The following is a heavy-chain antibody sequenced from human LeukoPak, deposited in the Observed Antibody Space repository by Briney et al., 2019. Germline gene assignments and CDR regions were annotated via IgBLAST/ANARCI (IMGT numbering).Heavy chain of an antibody. CDR2: IYYSGST. J-gene: IGHJ6*02. CDR1: GGSISSYY. CDR3: ARDRIPGYNYYGMDV. Sequence: SETLSLTCTVSGGSISSYYWSWIRQPPGKGLEWIGYIYYSGSTNYNPSLKSRVTISVDTSKNQFSLKLSSVTAADTAVYYCARDRIPGYNYYGMDVWGQGTTVTVSS. V-gene: IGHV4-59*01.